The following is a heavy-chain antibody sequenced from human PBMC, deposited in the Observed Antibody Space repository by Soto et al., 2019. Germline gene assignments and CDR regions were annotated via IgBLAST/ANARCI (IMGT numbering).Heavy chain of an antibody. CDR1: GGSISNSRDY. J-gene: IGHJ3*02. D-gene: IGHD3-10*01. V-gene: IGHV4-39*01. CDR3: ARHGGITMIRGVLSAFDI. Sequence: SETLSLTCSVSGGSISNSRDYWGWIRQPPGKGLEWIVTIYYMGKTYYNPSLKSRVTISVDMSRNQFSLKLNSVTAEDTAVYFCARHGGITMIRGVLSAFDIWGQGTMVTVSS. CDR2: IYYMGKT.